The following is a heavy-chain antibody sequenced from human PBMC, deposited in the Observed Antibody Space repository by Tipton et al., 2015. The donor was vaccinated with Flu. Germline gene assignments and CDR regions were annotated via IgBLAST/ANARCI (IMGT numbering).Heavy chain of an antibody. CDR3: ARQSSSSSFLDY. Sequence: QLVQSGGGVVRPGGSLRLSCAASGFTFGDYGMSWVRQAPGKGLEWVSGITWSGVSTSYADSVKGRFTISRDNAKNSLYLQMNSLRVEDAALYYCARQSSSSSFLDYWGQGTLVTVSS. D-gene: IGHD3-22*01. CDR1: GFTFGDYG. CDR2: ITWSGVST. V-gene: IGHV3-20*04. J-gene: IGHJ4*02.